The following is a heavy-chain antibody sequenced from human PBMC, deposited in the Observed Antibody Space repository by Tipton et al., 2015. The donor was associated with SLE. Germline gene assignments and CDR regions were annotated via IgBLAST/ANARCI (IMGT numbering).Heavy chain of an antibody. J-gene: IGHJ4*02. D-gene: IGHD1-14*01. V-gene: IGHV4-61*02. CDR3: VRDLAGIFDS. Sequence: TLSLTCTVSGGSISHDKFYWTWVRQPAGGGLEWLGRVHSSGRTNYNPSLKSRVTISLDTPKNLFSLRLSSVTAADTAVYYCVRDLAGIFDSWGQGTLVTVSS. CDR1: GGSISHDKFY. CDR2: VHSSGRT.